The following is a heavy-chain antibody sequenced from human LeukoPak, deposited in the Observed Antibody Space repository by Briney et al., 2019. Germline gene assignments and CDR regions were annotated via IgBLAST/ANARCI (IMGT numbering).Heavy chain of an antibody. J-gene: IGHJ4*02. D-gene: IGHD6-19*01. CDR2: IYHSGST. CDR1: GYSISSGYY. CDR3: ARLETSSGSYFDY. Sequence: PSETLSLTCTVSGYSISSGYYWGWIRQPPGKGLEWIGYIYHSGSTNYNPSLKSRVTISVDTSKNQFSLKLSSVTAADTAVYYCARLETSSGSYFDYWGQGTLVTVSS. V-gene: IGHV4-38-2*02.